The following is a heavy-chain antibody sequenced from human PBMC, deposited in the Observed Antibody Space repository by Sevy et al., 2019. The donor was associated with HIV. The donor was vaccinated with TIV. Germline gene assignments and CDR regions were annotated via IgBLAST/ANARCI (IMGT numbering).Heavy chain of an antibody. CDR1: GSTFSGHH. CDR3: ATDQDWAFDN. V-gene: IGHV3-48*01. J-gene: IGHJ4*02. D-gene: IGHD3-9*01. CDR2: IGSGFNI. Sequence: GGSLRLSCELSGSTFSGHHLNWVRQAPGKGLEWVAYIGSGFNIYYTHSVRGRFTISRNNARNSLFLQMDSLRAEDTAVYYCATDQDWAFDNWGQGTLVTVSS.